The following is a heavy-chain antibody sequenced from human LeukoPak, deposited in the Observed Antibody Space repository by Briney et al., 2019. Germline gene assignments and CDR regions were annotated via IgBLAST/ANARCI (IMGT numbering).Heavy chain of an antibody. Sequence: ASVKVSCKASGYTFTGYYMHWVRQAPGQGVEWMGWINPNSGGTNYAQKFQGRVTMTRDTSISTAYMELSRLRSDDTSVYYCARPSRSSWSAFDYWGQGTLVTVSS. V-gene: IGHV1-2*02. CDR3: ARPSRSSWSAFDY. J-gene: IGHJ4*02. CDR1: GYTFTGYY. CDR2: INPNSGGT. D-gene: IGHD6-13*01.